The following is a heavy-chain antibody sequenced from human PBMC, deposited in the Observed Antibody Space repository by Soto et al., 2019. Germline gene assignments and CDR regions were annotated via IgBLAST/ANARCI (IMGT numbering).Heavy chain of an antibody. CDR1: GFTFSSYA. CDR3: ARDLEYYDFWSSSSRLYYYGIDV. Sequence: LRLSCAASGFTFSSYAMHWVRQAPGKGLEWVAVISYDGSNKYYADSVKGRFTISGDNSKNTLYLQMNSLRAEDTAVYYCARDLEYYDFWSSSSRLYYYGIDVWGQGTTVTVSS. V-gene: IGHV3-30-3*01. J-gene: IGHJ6*02. CDR2: ISYDGSNK. D-gene: IGHD3-3*01.